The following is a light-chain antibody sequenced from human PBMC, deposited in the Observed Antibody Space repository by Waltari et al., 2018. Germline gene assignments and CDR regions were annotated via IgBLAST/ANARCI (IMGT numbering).Light chain of an antibody. CDR2: DVS. J-gene: IGLJ2*01. CDR1: TSDVGTYNY. V-gene: IGLV2-14*03. CDR3: SSYISSSTLEL. Sequence: QSALTQPASVSGSPGQSITISCTGPTSDVGTYNYVSWYQQHPGNAPKLLIFDVSSRPSGVSNRFSGSKSGNTASLTISGLQAEDEADYYCSSYISSSTLELFGGGTSLTVL.